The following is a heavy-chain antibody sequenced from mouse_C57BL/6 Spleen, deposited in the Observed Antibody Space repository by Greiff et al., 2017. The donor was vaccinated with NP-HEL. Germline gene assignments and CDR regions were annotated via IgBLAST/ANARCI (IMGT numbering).Heavy chain of an antibody. CDR3: ARSRSNCLDY. V-gene: IGHV1-69*01. CDR2: IDPSDSYT. Sequence: VQLQQSGAELVMPGASVKLSCKASGYTFTSYWMHWVKQRPGQGLEWIGEIDPSDSYTNYNQKFKGKSTLTVDKSSSTTYMQLSSLTSEDSAVYYCARSRSNCLDYWGQGTTLTVSS. J-gene: IGHJ2*01. D-gene: IGHD2-5*01. CDR1: GYTFTSYW.